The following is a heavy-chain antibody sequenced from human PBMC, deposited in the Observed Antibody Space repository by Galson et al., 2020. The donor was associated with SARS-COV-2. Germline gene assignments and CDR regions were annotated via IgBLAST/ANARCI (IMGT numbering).Heavy chain of an antibody. CDR3: AKDIGSGLDY. V-gene: IGHV3-30*18. CDR2: ISYDGSNT. CDR1: GFTFSSYG. D-gene: IGHD2-15*01. J-gene: IGHJ4*02. Sequence: GESLKISCAASGFTFSSYGMHWVRQAPGKGLEWVAVISYDGSNTYYADSVKGRFTISRDNSKNTLYLQMNSLRAEDTAVYYCAKDIGSGLDYWGQGTLVTVSS.